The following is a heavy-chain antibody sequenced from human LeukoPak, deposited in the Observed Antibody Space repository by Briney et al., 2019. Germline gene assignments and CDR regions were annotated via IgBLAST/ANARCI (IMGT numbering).Heavy chain of an antibody. J-gene: IGHJ4*02. Sequence: SGGSWKLSFAAPGLPFGSYSMNGVGRAQGKGWGWVSYISSSSSTTYYADSVKGRFTISRVNAKNSLYLQMNSLRDEDTAVYYCARVRDYGDYPPDYWGQGTLVTVSS. V-gene: IGHV3-48*02. CDR1: GLPFGSYS. CDR2: ISSSSSTT. D-gene: IGHD4-17*01. CDR3: ARVRDYGDYPPDY.